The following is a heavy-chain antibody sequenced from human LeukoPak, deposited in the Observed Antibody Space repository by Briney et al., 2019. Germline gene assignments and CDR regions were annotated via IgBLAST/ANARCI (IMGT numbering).Heavy chain of an antibody. CDR2: IYSGGST. J-gene: IGHJ3*01. V-gene: IGHV3-53*01. CDR1: GSTVSSNY. D-gene: IGHD3-22*01. Sequence: PGGSLRLSCAASGSTVSSNYMSWVRQAPGKGLEWVSVIYSGGSTYYADSVKGRFTISRDNSKNTLYLQMNSLRAEDTAVYYCVISHTSMMAVVKGGGFDVWGQGTMVTVSS. CDR3: VISHTSMMAVVKGGGFDV.